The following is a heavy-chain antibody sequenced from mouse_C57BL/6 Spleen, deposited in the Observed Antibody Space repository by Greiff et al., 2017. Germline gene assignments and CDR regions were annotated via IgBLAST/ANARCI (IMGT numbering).Heavy chain of an antibody. CDR3: AREGGTYGNYFYFDY. CDR2: INYDGSST. J-gene: IGHJ2*01. D-gene: IGHD2-1*01. CDR1: GFTFSDYY. Sequence: EVQLVESEGGLVQPGSSMKLSCTASGFTFSDYYMAWVRQVPEKGLEWVANINYDGSSTYYLDSLKSRFIISRDNAKNILYLQMSSLKSEDTATYYCAREGGTYGNYFYFDYWGQGTTLTVSS. V-gene: IGHV5-16*01.